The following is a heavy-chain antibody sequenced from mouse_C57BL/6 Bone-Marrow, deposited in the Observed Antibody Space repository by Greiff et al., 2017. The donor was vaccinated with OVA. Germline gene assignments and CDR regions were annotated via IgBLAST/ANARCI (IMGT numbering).Heavy chain of an antibody. J-gene: IGHJ2*01. V-gene: IGHV5-6*01. CDR2: ISSGGSYT. D-gene: IGHD4-1*01. Sequence: EVKLMESGGDLVKPGGSLKLSCAASGFTFSSYGMSWVRPTPDKRLEWVATISSGGSYTYYPDSVKGRFTISRDNAKNTLYLQMSSLKSEDTAMYYCARQRVPGTYYFDYWGQGTTLTVSS. CDR3: ARQRVPGTYYFDY. CDR1: GFTFSSYG.